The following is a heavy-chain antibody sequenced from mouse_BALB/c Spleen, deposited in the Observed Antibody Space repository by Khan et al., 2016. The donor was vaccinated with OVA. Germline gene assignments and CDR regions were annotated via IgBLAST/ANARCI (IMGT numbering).Heavy chain of an antibody. Sequence: QVQLKQSGPEMNKPGETVKISCKASGYTFTNHGMNWVRHAPGKGLKWMGWINTNSGEPIYAEEFKGRFDFSLDTSATTAYLKINNLKNEDTATYFCARREWSYYVMEYWGQGTSLTVSS. CDR3: ARREWSYYVMEY. J-gene: IGHJ4*01. CDR2: INTNSGEP. D-gene: IGHD1-1*02. V-gene: IGHV9-3*02. CDR1: GYTFTNHG.